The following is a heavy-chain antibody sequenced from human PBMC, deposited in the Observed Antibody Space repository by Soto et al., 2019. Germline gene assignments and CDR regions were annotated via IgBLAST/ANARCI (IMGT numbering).Heavy chain of an antibody. CDR1: GFTFSSYW. CDR2: INSDGSRT. D-gene: IGHD6-13*01. J-gene: IGHJ5*02. V-gene: IGHV3-74*01. CDR3: ARGLTDSWNWFDP. Sequence: EVQLVESGGGLVQPGESLRLSCAASGFTFSSYWMHWVRQAPGKGLVWVSRINSDGSRTNYADSVKGRFTVSRDNAKNTQYLKRNSRGAEDTAVYYCARGLTDSWNWFDPWGKGPLVTVSS.